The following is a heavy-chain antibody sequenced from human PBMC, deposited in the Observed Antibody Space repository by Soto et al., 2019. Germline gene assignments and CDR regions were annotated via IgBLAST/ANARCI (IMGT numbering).Heavy chain of an antibody. V-gene: IGHV3-66*01. Sequence: EVQLVESGGGLVQPGGSLRLSCAASEFTVGNNYMSWVRQAPGKGLEWVSLIYSNGDTRYADSVRGRFTISRDSSKNILYLQMNSLRADDTAIYYCMNRPRAWGRVTLVTVSS. J-gene: IGHJ5*02. CDR1: EFTVGNNY. CDR3: MNRPRA. CDR2: IYSNGDT. D-gene: IGHD6-6*01.